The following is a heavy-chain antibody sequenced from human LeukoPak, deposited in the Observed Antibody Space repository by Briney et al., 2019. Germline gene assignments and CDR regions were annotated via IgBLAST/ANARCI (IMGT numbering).Heavy chain of an antibody. J-gene: IGHJ6*02. CDR3: AKYSSGMDV. CDR1: GFTFSGYA. V-gene: IGHV3-23*01. CDR2: ISGGGGST. D-gene: IGHD6-19*01. Sequence: PGGSLRLSCAASGFTFSGYAMSWVRQAPGKGLEWVSDISGGGGSTYYADSVKGRFTISRDNSKNTLYLQMNSLRAEDTAVYYCAKYSSGMDVWGQGTTVTVSS.